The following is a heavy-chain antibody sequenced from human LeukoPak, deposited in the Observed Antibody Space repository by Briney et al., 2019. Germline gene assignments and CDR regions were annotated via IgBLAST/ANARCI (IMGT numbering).Heavy chain of an antibody. CDR2: INPNSGGT. D-gene: IGHD3-22*01. Sequence: ASVKVFCKASGYTFTGYYMHWVRQAPGQGLEWMGWINPNSGGTNYAQKFQGWVTMTRDTSISTAYMELSRLRSDDTAVYYCARADYYDSSGYSVDAFDIWGQGTMVTVSS. J-gene: IGHJ3*02. CDR1: GYTFTGYY. CDR3: ARADYYDSSGYSVDAFDI. V-gene: IGHV1-2*04.